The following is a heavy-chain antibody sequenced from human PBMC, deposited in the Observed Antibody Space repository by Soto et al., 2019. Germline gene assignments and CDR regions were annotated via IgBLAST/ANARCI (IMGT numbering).Heavy chain of an antibody. V-gene: IGHV4-31*03. CDR2: IYYSGST. J-gene: IGHJ4*02. CDR3: AREITMIFNYFDY. Sequence: PSETLSLTCTVSGGSISSGGYYWSWIRQHKGKGLEWIGYIYYSGSTYYNPSLKSRVTISVDTSKNQFSLKLSSVTAADTAVYYCAREITMIFNYFDYWGQGTLVTVSS. D-gene: IGHD3-22*01. CDR1: GGSISSGGYY.